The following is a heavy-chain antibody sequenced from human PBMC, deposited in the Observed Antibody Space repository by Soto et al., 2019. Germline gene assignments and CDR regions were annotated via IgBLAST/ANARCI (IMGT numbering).Heavy chain of an antibody. CDR1: GGSIGSGGYY. CDR2: IYYSGGT. CDR3: ARDLSYYYGSGSSYNWFDP. V-gene: IGHV4-31*03. Sequence: SETLSLTCTVSGGSIGSGGYYWSWIRQHPGKGLEWIGYIYYSGGTYYNPSLKSRVTISVDTSKNQFSLKLSSVTAADTAVYYCARDLSYYYGSGSSYNWFDPWGQGTLVTVSS. D-gene: IGHD3-10*01. J-gene: IGHJ5*02.